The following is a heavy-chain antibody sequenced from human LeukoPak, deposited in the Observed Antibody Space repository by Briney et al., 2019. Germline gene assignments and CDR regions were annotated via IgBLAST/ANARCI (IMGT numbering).Heavy chain of an antibody. CDR1: GGTFSSYA. CDR3: ARDLNYDILTGYSLGY. Sequence: VKVSCKASGGTFSSYAISWVRQAPGQGLEWMGGIIPIFGTANYAQKFQGRVTITADESTSTAYMELSSLRSEDTAMYYCARDLNYDILTGYSLGYWGQGTLVTVSS. V-gene: IGHV1-69*13. CDR2: IIPIFGTA. D-gene: IGHD3-9*01. J-gene: IGHJ4*02.